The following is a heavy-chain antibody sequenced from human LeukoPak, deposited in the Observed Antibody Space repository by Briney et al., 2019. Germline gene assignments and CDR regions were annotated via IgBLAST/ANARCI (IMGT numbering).Heavy chain of an antibody. V-gene: IGHV3-23*01. D-gene: IGHD2-2*01. Sequence: GGSLRLSCAAAGFTFSSYAMSWVRQAPGKGLEWVSAISGSGGSTYYADSVKGRFTIYRDNSKNTLYLQMNSLRAEDTAVYYCAKGYCSSTSCPKDYSGQGALVTVSS. CDR3: AKGYCSSTSCPKDY. J-gene: IGHJ4*02. CDR1: GFTFSSYA. CDR2: ISGSGGST.